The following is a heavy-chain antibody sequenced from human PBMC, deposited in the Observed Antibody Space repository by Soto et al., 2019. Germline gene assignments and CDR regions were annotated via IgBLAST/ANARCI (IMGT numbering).Heavy chain of an antibody. D-gene: IGHD6-13*01. CDR3: ASRFSSSWYSNWFDP. CDR2: IYYSGST. V-gene: IGHV4-31*03. J-gene: IGHJ5*02. Sequence: SETLSLTCTVSGASISSGGYYWGWIRQHPGKGLEWIGYIYYSGSTYYNPSLKSRVAISVDTSKNQFSLKLSSVTAADTAVYYCASRFSSSWYSNWFDPWGQGTLVTVSS. CDR1: GASISSGGYY.